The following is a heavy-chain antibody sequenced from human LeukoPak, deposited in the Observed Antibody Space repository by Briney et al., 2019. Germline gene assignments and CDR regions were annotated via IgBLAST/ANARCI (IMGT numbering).Heavy chain of an antibody. CDR3: ARGTIAMAGILDC. J-gene: IGHJ4*02. Sequence: SETLSLTCAVSGGAISSYYWGWIRQPPGKGLEWIGYINYSGSSNHNPSLKSRVTISVDTSKNQFSLKLSSVTAADTAVYYCARGTIAMAGILDCWGQGTLVTVSS. V-gene: IGHV4-59*01. CDR2: INYSGSS. D-gene: IGHD6-19*01. CDR1: GGAISSYY.